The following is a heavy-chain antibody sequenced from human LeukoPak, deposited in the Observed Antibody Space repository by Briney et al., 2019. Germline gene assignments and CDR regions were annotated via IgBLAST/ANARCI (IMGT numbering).Heavy chain of an antibody. Sequence: PSETLSLTCTVSGGSISSDNYQWSWTRQPPGKGLEWIGYINYSGSTYYNPSLKSRVTISVDTSKNHFSLRLSSVTAADTAVYYCARYGSGSTWFDRWGQVTLVTVSS. CDR1: GGSISSDNYQ. J-gene: IGHJ5*02. CDR2: INYSGST. CDR3: ARYGSGSTWFDR. D-gene: IGHD3-10*01. V-gene: IGHV4-30-4*01.